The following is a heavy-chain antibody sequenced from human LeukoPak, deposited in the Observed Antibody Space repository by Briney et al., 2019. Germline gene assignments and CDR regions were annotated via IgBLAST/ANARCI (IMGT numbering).Heavy chain of an antibody. Sequence: PSETLSLTCAVSGGSISSSNWWSWVRQPPGKGLEWSGEIYHSGSTNYNPSLKSRVTISVDKSKNQFSLKLSSVTAEDTAVYYCARDSHGHDAFDIWGRGTMVTVSS. J-gene: IGHJ3*02. D-gene: IGHD5-24*01. V-gene: IGHV4-4*02. CDR1: GGSISSSNW. CDR2: IYHSGST. CDR3: ARDSHGHDAFDI.